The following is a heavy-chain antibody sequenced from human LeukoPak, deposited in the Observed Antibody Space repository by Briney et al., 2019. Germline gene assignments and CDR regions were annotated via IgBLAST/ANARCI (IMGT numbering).Heavy chain of an antibody. CDR3: ARRLWFRWFDP. D-gene: IGHD3-10*01. J-gene: IGHJ5*02. V-gene: IGHV4-34*01. CDR1: GGSFSGYY. Sequence: PSETLSLTCAVYGGSFSGYYWSWVRKPPGKGLEWIGEINHSGSTNYNPSLKSRVTISVDTSKNQFSLKLSSVTAADTAVYYCARRLWFRWFDPWGQGTLVTVSS. CDR2: INHSGST.